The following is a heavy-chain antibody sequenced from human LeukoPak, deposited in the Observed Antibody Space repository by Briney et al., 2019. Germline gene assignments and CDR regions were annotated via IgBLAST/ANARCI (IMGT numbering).Heavy chain of an antibody. CDR3: AELGITMIGGV. D-gene: IGHD3-10*02. V-gene: IGHV3-7*01. CDR1: GFTFSIYW. Sequence: GGSLTLSCAASGFTFSIYWMSWVRQAPGKGLEWVANIKQDGSEKYYVDCVEGRFTIYRDNAKNSLYLQMNSLRAEDTAVYYCAELGITMIGGVWGKGTTVTISS. J-gene: IGHJ6*04. CDR2: IKQDGSEK.